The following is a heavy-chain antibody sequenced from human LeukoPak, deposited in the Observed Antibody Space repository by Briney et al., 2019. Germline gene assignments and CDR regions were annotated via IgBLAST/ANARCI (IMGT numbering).Heavy chain of an antibody. V-gene: IGHV3-23*01. CDR2: ISGSGGDT. Sequence: GGSVRLSCAASGFTFSSYAMSWVRQAPGKGLEWVAGISGSGGDTYYADSVKGRVTIARDNSKNTVYRQMNRLRAEETAVYYSAKWQTVVTPNPQRSKLYYYYGMDVWGQGTTVTVSS. CDR1: GFTFSSYA. J-gene: IGHJ6*02. CDR3: AKWQTVVTPNPQRSKLYYYYGMDV. D-gene: IGHD4-23*01.